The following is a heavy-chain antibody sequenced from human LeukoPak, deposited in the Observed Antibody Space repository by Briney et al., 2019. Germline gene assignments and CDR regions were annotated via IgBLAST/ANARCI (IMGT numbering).Heavy chain of an antibody. J-gene: IGHJ3*02. Sequence: SETLSLTCTVSGGSISSYYWSWIRQPPGKGLEWIGYIYYSGSTNYNPSLKSRVTISADTSKNQFSLKLSSVTAADTAVYYCARDFLQDDAFDIWGQGTMVTVSS. CDR3: ARDFLQDDAFDI. V-gene: IGHV4-59*01. CDR1: GGSISSYY. CDR2: IYYSGST. D-gene: IGHD5-24*01.